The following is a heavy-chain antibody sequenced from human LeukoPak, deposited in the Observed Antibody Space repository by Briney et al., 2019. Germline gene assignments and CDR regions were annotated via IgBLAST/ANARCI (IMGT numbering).Heavy chain of an antibody. CDR1: GGSISSYY. V-gene: IGHV4-59*01. CDR2: IYYSGST. Sequence: PSETLSLTCTVSGGSISSYYWSWIRQSPGKGLEWIGYIYYSGSTNYNPSLKSRVTISVDTSKNQFSLKLSSVTAADTAVYYCARDRDYNIAFDIWGQGTMVTVSS. J-gene: IGHJ3*02. CDR3: ARDRDYNIAFDI. D-gene: IGHD4-11*01.